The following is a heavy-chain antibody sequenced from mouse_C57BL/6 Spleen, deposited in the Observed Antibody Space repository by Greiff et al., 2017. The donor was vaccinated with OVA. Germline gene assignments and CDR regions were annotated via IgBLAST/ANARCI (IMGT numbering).Heavy chain of an antibody. V-gene: IGHV3-6*01. CDR3: AREDYDYDGGALDY. Sequence: VQLKESGPGLVKPSQSLSLTCSVTGYSITSGYYWNWIRQFPGNKLEWMGYISYDGSNNYNPSLKNRISITRDTSKNQFFLKLNSVTTEDTATYYCAREDYDYDGGALDYWGQGTTLTVSS. CDR1: GYSITSGYY. CDR2: ISYDGSN. J-gene: IGHJ2*01. D-gene: IGHD2-4*01.